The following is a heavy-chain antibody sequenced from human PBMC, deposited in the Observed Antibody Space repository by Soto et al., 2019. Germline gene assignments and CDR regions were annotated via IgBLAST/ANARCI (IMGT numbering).Heavy chain of an antibody. V-gene: IGHV3-23*01. CDR2: ISGIGHST. J-gene: IGHJ4*02. Sequence: PVGSLRLSCAASGFTFSSYAMGWVRQAPGKGLEWVSSISGIGHSTYYADSVKGRFTISRDNSKNTLHLQMNSLRAEDTAVYYCAKRIMSTIGHFDSWGQGTLVTVSS. CDR1: GFTFSSYA. D-gene: IGHD2-15*01. CDR3: AKRIMSTIGHFDS.